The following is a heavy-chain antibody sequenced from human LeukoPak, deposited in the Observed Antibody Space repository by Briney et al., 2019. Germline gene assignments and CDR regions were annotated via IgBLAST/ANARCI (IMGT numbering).Heavy chain of an antibody. V-gene: IGHV4-4*02. J-gene: IGHJ4*02. CDR1: GGSISSSNW. CDR3: ARSSSSSWYGGVDY. CDR2: IYHSGST. Sequence: PSETLSLTCAVSGGSISSSNWWSWVRQPPGKGLEWIGEIYHSGSTNYNPSLKSRVTISVDKSKNQFSLKLSSVTAADTAVYYCARSSSSSWYGGVDYWGQGTLVTVSS. D-gene: IGHD6-13*01.